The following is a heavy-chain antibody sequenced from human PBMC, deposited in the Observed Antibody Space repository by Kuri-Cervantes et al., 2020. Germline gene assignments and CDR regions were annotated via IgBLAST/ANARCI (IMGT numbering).Heavy chain of an antibody. CDR3: AREDYCSGGSCYSRVDWFDP. CDR1: GGSISSSSYY. Sequence: GSLRLSCTVSGGSISSSSYYWGWIRQPPGKGLEWIGSIYYSGSTYYNPSLKSRVTISVDTSKNQFSLKLSSVTAADTAVYYCAREDYCSGGSCYSRVDWFDPWGQGTLVTVSS. J-gene: IGHJ5*02. D-gene: IGHD2-15*01. V-gene: IGHV4-39*07. CDR2: IYYSGST.